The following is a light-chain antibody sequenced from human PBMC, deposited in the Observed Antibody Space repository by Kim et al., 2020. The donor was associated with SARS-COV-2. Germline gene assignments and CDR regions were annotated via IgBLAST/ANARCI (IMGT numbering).Light chain of an antibody. V-gene: IGKV3-20*01. CDR2: GAS. CDR3: QQYGTSYT. Sequence: EIVLTQSPGTLSLSPGERATLSCRASQSVSSSYLAWSQQKPGQAPRLLIYGASSRATGIPDRFSGSGSGTDFTLTISRLEPEDFAVYYCQQYGTSYTFGQGTKLEI. CDR1: QSVSSSY. J-gene: IGKJ2*01.